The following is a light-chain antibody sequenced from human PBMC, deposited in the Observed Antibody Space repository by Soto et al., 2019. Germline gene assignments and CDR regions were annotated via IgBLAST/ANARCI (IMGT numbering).Light chain of an antibody. CDR1: QNIKSY. CDR2: AAS. CDR3: QQSYGNPRT. V-gene: IGKV1-39*01. Sequence: DLQLTQSPSSLSASVGDRVTITCRASQNIKSYLHWYQQKPGKAPELLIFAASTLHSGVPSRFSGSGSRTEYSLTINNLQPGDFATYYCQQSYGNPRTFGQGTKVEIK. J-gene: IGKJ1*01.